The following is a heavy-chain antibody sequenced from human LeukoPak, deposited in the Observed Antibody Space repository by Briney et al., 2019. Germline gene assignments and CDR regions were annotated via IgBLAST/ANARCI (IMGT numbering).Heavy chain of an antibody. CDR3: ARGVDLHYFDY. CDR1: GGTFSSDA. D-gene: IGHD3-3*01. Sequence: ASAKVSCKASGGTFSSDAISWVRQAPGQGLEWMGRIIPIIDIANYAQTFQGGVTITADKSTSTAYMELSSLRYEDTAVYYCARGVDLHYFDYWGQGTLVTVSS. J-gene: IGHJ4*02. V-gene: IGHV1-69*04. CDR2: IIPIIDIA.